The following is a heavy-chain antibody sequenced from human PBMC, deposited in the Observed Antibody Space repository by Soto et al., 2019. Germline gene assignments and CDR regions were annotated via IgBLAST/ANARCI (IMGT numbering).Heavy chain of an antibody. CDR3: AREGYSSGWYRAGAFDI. Sequence: QVQLAESGGGVVQPGRSLRLSCAASGFTFSSYAMHWVRQAPGKGLEWVALISYDGSNKYYADSVKGRFTISRDNFKNTVYLQMNSLRAEDTAVYYCAREGYSSGWYRAGAFDIWGQGTMVAVSS. CDR2: ISYDGSNK. J-gene: IGHJ3*02. D-gene: IGHD6-19*01. V-gene: IGHV3-30-3*01. CDR1: GFTFSSYA.